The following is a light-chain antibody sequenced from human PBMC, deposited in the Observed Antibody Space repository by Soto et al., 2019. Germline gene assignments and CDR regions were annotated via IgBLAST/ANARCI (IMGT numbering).Light chain of an antibody. CDR2: CXS. J-gene: IGKJ1*01. Sequence: EIVMTQSPSTLSLSPVERATLSHXASQGVIITLAWYQQRRGQAPRFXXDCXSARATGCPARFSASGSGTEFILTISSLHSEDFAVYYFQQYENGTWTFGRGTKVDIK. CDR3: QQYENGTWT. CDR1: QGVIIT. V-gene: IGKV3-15*01.